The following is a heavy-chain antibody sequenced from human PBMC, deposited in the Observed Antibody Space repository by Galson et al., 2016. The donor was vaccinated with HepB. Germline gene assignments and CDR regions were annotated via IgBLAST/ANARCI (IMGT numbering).Heavy chain of an antibody. CDR2: IKGDGTRP. CDR3: TTDLGRAPLYDYVWGSYRPDY. Sequence: SLRLSCAASGFTFSSYWMHWVRQAPGKGLVWVSRIKGDGTRPTYADSVKGRFTISRDNTKNTLYLQMNSLKTEDTAVYYCTTDLGRAPLYDYVWGSYRPDYWGQGTLVTVSS. J-gene: IGHJ4*02. CDR1: GFTFSSYW. D-gene: IGHD3-16*02. V-gene: IGHV3-74*01.